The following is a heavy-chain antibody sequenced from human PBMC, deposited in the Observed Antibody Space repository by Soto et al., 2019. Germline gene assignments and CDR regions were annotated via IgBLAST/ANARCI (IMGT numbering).Heavy chain of an antibody. J-gene: IGHJ6*02. D-gene: IGHD2-8*01. CDR2: IYYSGST. Sequence: PSETLSLTCTVSGGSISSYCWSWIRQPPGKGLEWIGYIYYSGSTNYNPSLKSRVTISVDTSKNQFSLKLSSVTAADTAVYYCARDIMGTNYYYYGMDVWGQGTTVT. V-gene: IGHV4-59*01. CDR3: ARDIMGTNYYYYGMDV. CDR1: GGSISSYC.